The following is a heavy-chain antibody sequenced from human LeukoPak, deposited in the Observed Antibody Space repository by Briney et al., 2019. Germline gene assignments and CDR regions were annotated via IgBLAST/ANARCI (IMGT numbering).Heavy chain of an antibody. V-gene: IGHV4-38-2*02. J-gene: IGHJ3*02. Sequence: SETLSLTCTVSGSSISSGYYWGWIRQPPGKGLEWIGIIYHSGSTYYNPSLKSRVTISVDTSKNQFSLKLSSVTAADTAVYYCATAGSFHDAFDIWGQGTMVTVSS. D-gene: IGHD1-26*01. CDR3: ATAGSFHDAFDI. CDR2: IYHSGST. CDR1: GSSISSGYY.